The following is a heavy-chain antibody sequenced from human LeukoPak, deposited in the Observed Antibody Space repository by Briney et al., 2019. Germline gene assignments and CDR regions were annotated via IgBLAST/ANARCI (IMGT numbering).Heavy chain of an antibody. V-gene: IGHV1-69*01. Sequence: SVKVTCKASGDTFSSYAISWVRQAPGQGLEWMGGIIPIFGTANYAQKFQGRVTITADESTSTAYMELSSLRSEDTAVYYCARDSSTSDLAPDYHYWGQGTLVTVSS. D-gene: IGHD6-6*01. CDR1: GDTFSSYA. J-gene: IGHJ4*02. CDR2: IIPIFGTA. CDR3: ARDSSTSDLAPDYHY.